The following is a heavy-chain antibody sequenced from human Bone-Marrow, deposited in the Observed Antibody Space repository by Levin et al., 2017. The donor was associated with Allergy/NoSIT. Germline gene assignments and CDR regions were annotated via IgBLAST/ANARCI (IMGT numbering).Heavy chain of an antibody. J-gene: IGHJ5*02. CDR3: ARDRRGMGGSCSSS. CDR1: GFIFNTLA. D-gene: IGHD2-15*01. V-gene: IGHV3-30*04. Sequence: PGGSLRLSCTASGFIFNTLARYGVREAPGKGLEGVASISDDGNNKYYADSGKGRFTISRDSSKNTVYLQMNSLRGADTAVYYCARDRRGMGGSCSSSWGQGSLVTVHS. CDR2: ISDDGNNK.